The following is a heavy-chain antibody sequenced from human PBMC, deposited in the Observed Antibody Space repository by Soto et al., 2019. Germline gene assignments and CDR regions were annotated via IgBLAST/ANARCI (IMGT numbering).Heavy chain of an antibody. CDR3: VKDDGSGSYSSYYYYYYGMDV. J-gene: IGHJ6*02. V-gene: IGHV3-64D*08. Sequence: PGGSLRLSCSASGFTFSSYAMHWVRQAPGKGLEYVSAISSNGGSTYYADSVKGRFTISRDNSKNTLYLQMSSLRAEDTAVYYCVKDDGSGSYSSYYYYYYGMDVWGQGTTVTVSS. D-gene: IGHD3-10*01. CDR1: GFTFSSYA. CDR2: ISSNGGST.